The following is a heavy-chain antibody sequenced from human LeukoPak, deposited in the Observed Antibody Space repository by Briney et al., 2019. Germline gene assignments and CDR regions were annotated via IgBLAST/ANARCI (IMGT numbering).Heavy chain of an antibody. J-gene: IGHJ4*02. CDR3: ARRGIVGGPFDY. CDR2: IYHSGST. D-gene: IGHD3-22*01. V-gene: IGHV4-38-2*02. CDR1: GYSISSGYY. Sequence: SETLSLTCTVSGYSISSGYYWGWIRQPPGKGLEWIGSIYHSGSTYYNPSLKSRVTISVDTSKNQFSLKLSSVTAADTAVYYCARRGIVGGPFDYWGQGTLVTVSS.